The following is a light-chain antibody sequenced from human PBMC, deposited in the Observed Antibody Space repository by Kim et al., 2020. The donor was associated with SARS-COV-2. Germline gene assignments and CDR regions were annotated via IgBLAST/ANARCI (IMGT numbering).Light chain of an antibody. Sequence: DIQMTQSPSTLSASVGDRVTITCRASQSVSSWLAWYQQKPGKAPKLLIYKASTLEGGVPSRFSGRGSGTEFTLTINSLQPDDFATYSCQQYDSHPYTFGKGTKLGI. V-gene: IGKV1-5*03. CDR2: KAS. CDR3: QQYDSHPYT. CDR1: QSVSSW. J-gene: IGKJ2*01.